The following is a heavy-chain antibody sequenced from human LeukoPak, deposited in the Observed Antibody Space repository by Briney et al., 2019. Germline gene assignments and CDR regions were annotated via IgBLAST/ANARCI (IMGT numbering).Heavy chain of an antibody. V-gene: IGHV3-53*01. CDR3: AREVVSIPSYFES. Sequence: GGSLRLSCAASGFTFSSSYMYWVRQAPGKGLEWVSFFYRGDTTRYAESVRGRFTISRDGSKNTLYLLMNSLIPEDTAMYYCAREVVSIPSYFESWGQGTLVTVSS. CDR2: FYRGDTT. D-gene: IGHD2-21*01. J-gene: IGHJ4*02. CDR1: GFTFSSSY.